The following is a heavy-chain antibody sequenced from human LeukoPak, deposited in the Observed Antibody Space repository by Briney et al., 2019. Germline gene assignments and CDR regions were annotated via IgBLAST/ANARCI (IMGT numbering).Heavy chain of an antibody. CDR2: IYSGGST. J-gene: IGHJ6*02. CDR1: GFTVSSNY. CDR3: ARGRSLRGYYYGMDV. Sequence: PGGSLRLSCAASGFTVSSNYMSWVRQAPGKGLEWVSVIYSGGSTYYADSVKGRFTISRDNSKNTLYLQMNSLRAEDTAVYYCARGRSLRGYYYGMDVWGQGTTVTVSS. D-gene: IGHD3-10*01. V-gene: IGHV3-53*01.